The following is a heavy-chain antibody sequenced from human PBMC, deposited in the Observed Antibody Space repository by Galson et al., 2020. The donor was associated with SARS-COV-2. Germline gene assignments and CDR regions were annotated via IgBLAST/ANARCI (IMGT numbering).Heavy chain of an antibody. V-gene: IGHV3-7*01. CDR2: IKQDGSEK. CDR1: GFTFSSYW. J-gene: IGHJ4*02. CDR3: VYWILWFGEILQNY. D-gene: IGHD3-10*01. Sequence: QLGESLKISCAASGFTFSSYWMSWVRQAPGKGLEWVANIKQDGSEKYYVDSVKGRFTISRDNAKNSLYLQMNSLRAEDTAVYYCVYWILWFGEILQNYWGQGTLVTVSS.